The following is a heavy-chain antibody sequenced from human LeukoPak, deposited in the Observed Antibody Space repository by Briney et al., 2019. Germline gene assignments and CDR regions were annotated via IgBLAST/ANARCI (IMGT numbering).Heavy chain of an antibody. CDR1: GYSISSGYY. Sequence: PSETLSLTCAVSGYSISSGYYWGWIRQPPGKGLEWIGSIYRSGSTYYNPSLKSRVTISVDTSKNQFSLKLSSVTAADTAVYYCARHYAVLQWLDQAHFDYWGQGTLVTVSS. CDR2: IYRSGST. CDR3: ARHYAVLQWLDQAHFDY. V-gene: IGHV4-38-2*01. J-gene: IGHJ4*02. D-gene: IGHD6-19*01.